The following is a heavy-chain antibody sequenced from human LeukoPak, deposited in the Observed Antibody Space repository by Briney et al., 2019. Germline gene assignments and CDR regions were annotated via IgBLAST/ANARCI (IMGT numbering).Heavy chain of an antibody. D-gene: IGHD5-18*01. CDR1: GFTFSSYG. Sequence: GGSLRLSCAASGFTFSSYGMHRVRQAPGKGLEWVAFIRYDGSNKYYADSVKGRFTISRDNSKNTLYLQMSSLRAEDTAVYYCAGGLRGYTDYWGQGTLVTVSS. J-gene: IGHJ4*02. CDR3: AGGLRGYTDY. CDR2: IRYDGSNK. V-gene: IGHV3-30*02.